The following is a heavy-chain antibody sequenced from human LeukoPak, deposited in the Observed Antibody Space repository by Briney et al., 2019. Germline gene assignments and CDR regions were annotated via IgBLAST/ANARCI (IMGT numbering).Heavy chain of an antibody. CDR3: ARGGSGYYPAALDY. J-gene: IGHJ4*02. V-gene: IGHV3-30-3*01. CDR2: ISYDGSTK. CDR1: GVTFSCYA. D-gene: IGHD3-3*01. Sequence: GRPLRPSFAATGVTFSCYAMHRGFQAPGKVLVGVPVISYDGSTKYYAESVKGRFTISSDNSKNTLYLKMNSLRAEDTAVYYCARGGSGYYPAALDYWGQGTLVTVSS.